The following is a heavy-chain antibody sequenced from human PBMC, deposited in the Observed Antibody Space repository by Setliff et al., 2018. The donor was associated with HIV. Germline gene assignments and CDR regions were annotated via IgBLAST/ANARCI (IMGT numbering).Heavy chain of an antibody. CDR1: GVSFSTDMYY. V-gene: IGHV4-39*01. J-gene: IGHJ6*02. CDR2: VYYNGKI. CDR3: ARRAESTTTWFSSWYSYDMDV. Sequence: TSETLSLTCTVSGVSFSTDMYYWGWIRQPPGKGLEWVGSVYYNGKIFYNPSLKSRFTISLDSSKNQLSLRLKSVTAADTAVYFCARRAESTTTWFSSWYSYDMDVWGQGTTVTVSS. D-gene: IGHD2-15*01.